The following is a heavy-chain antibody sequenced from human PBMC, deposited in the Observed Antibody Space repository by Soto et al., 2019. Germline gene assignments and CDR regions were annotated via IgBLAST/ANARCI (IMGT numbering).Heavy chain of an antibody. CDR1: GFTFSSYS. CDR3: ARDRARITGTTPFDY. V-gene: IGHV3-48*01. J-gene: IGHJ4*02. CDR2: ISSSSSTI. Sequence: EVQLVESGGGLVQPGGSLRLSCAASGFTFSSYSMNWVRQAPGKGLEWVSYISSSSSTIYYADSVKGRFTISRDNAKNSLCLQMSSLRAEDPAVYYCARDRARITGTTPFDYWGQGTMVTVSS. D-gene: IGHD1-20*01.